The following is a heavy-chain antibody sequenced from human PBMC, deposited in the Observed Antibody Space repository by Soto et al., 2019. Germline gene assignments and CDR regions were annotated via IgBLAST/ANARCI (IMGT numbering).Heavy chain of an antibody. CDR3: ARGLSRGIAARTTFGY. CDR2: INHSGST. D-gene: IGHD6-6*01. J-gene: IGHJ4*02. V-gene: IGHV4-34*01. Sequence: SETLSLTCAVYGGSFSCYYWSWIRQPPGKGLEWIGEINHSGSTNYNPSLKSRVTISVDTSKNQFSLKLSSVTAADTAVYYCARGLSRGIAARTTFGYWGQGTLVTVSS. CDR1: GGSFSCYY.